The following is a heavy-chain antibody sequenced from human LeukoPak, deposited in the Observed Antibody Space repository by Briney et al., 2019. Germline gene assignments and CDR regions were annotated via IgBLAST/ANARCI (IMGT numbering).Heavy chain of an antibody. CDR2: IFYSGST. D-gene: IGHD6-13*01. CDR1: GGSISNYY. V-gene: IGHV4-59*01. Sequence: SETLSLTCSVSGGSISNYYWSWIRQPPGKGLEWIGYIFYSGSTKYNPSLKSRVTISVDTSKNQFSLKLSSVTAADTAVYYCARDKQPGDQWGQGTLVTVSS. J-gene: IGHJ5*02. CDR3: ARDKQPGDQ.